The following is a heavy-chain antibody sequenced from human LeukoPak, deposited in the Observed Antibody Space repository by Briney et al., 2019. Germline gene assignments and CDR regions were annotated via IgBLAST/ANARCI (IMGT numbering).Heavy chain of an antibody. Sequence: ASVKVSCKASGYTFTSYGISWVRKAPGQGLEWMGWISAYNGNTNYAQKLQGRVTMTTDTSTSSAYMELRSLRSDDTAVDYCARGDIVVVPAAPSFGRAFDIWGQGTMVTVSS. D-gene: IGHD2-2*01. CDR2: ISAYNGNT. CDR1: GYTFTSYG. J-gene: IGHJ3*02. V-gene: IGHV1-18*01. CDR3: ARGDIVVVPAAPSFGRAFDI.